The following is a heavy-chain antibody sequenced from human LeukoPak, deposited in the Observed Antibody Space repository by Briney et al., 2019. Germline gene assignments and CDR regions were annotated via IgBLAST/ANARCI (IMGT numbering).Heavy chain of an antibody. CDR2: INAGNGNT. V-gene: IGHV1-3*01. CDR3: AREGHGSGWYYFDY. D-gene: IGHD6-19*01. J-gene: IGHJ4*02. Sequence: ASVKVSCKASGYTFTSYAMHWVRQAPGQRLEWMGWINAGNGNTKYSQKFQGRVTITRDTSASTAYMELSSLRSEDTAVYYCAREGHGSGWYYFDYWGQGTLVTVSS. CDR1: GYTFTSYA.